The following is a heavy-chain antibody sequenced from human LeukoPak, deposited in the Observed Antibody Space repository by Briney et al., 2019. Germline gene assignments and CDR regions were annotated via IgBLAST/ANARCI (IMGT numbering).Heavy chain of an antibody. Sequence: GGSLRLSCVVSGFTSSDHYIDWARQAPGKGLEWVGRIRNKVNSYSTEYAASVKDRFTISRDDSKNSVWLQMNSLKTEDSAVYYCATSNSNGLSLFDYWGQGTLVTVSS. V-gene: IGHV3-72*01. D-gene: IGHD6-25*01. CDR1: GFTSSDHY. J-gene: IGHJ4*02. CDR3: ATSNSNGLSLFDY. CDR2: IRNKVNSYST.